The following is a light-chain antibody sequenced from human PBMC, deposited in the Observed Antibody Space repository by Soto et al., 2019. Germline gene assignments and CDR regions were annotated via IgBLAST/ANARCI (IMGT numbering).Light chain of an antibody. CDR1: QSVSSN. Sequence: EIVMTQSPATLSVSPGERATLSCSASQSVSSNLAWYQQKPGQAPRLLIYGASTRATGIPARFSGSGSGTEFTLTISSLQSEDFAVYYCQQYCSSPRVTFGGGTKVEI. CDR3: QQYCSSPRVT. J-gene: IGKJ4*01. V-gene: IGKV3-15*01. CDR2: GAS.